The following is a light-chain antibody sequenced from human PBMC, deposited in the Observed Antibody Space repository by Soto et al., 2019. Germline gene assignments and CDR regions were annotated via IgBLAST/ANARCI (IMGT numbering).Light chain of an antibody. CDR3: QQYNSSSFG. Sequence: DMQMTQSPSTLSASVGDRVTITCRASQSIRNWLAWYQQKPGKAPKLLIYDASTLDSGVPSRFGGSGSGTEFILTITSLQPADFATYHCQQYNSSSFGFGPGTKVDL. V-gene: IGKV1-5*01. CDR1: QSIRNW. J-gene: IGKJ3*01. CDR2: DAS.